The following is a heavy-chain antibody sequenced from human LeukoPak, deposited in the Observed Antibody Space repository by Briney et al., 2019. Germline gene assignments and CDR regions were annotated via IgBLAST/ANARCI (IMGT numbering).Heavy chain of an antibody. V-gene: IGHV3-23*01. CDR3: AKDVYGDYGGLVY. CDR1: GLSFSTYA. D-gene: IGHD4-17*01. Sequence: GGPLRLSCAASGLSFSTYAMSWVRQAPGKGLDWVSGISNSGGSTYYADSVKGRFTISRDNSKNTLYLQMNSLRAEDTAVYYCAKDVYGDYGGLVYWGQGTLVTVSS. J-gene: IGHJ4*02. CDR2: ISNSGGST.